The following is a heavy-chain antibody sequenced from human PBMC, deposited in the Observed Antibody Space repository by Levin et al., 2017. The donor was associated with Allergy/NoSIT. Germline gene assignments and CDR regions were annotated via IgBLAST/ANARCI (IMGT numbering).Heavy chain of an antibody. CDR1: GFTFSSYA. Sequence: GGSLRLSCAASGFTFSSYAMHWVRQAPGKGLEWVAVISYDGSNKYYADSVKGRFTISRDNSKNTLYLQMNSLRAEDTAVYYCARGGRSRGFDYWGQGTLVTVSS. V-gene: IGHV3-30*04. CDR3: ARGGRSRGFDY. D-gene: IGHD3-10*01. CDR2: ISYDGSNK. J-gene: IGHJ4*02.